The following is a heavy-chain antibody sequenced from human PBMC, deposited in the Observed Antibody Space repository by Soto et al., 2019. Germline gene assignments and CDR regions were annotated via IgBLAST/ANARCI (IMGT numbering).Heavy chain of an antibody. CDR2: MSGSGGST. V-gene: IGHV3-23*01. J-gene: IGHJ6*03. D-gene: IGHD3-10*01. CDR3: AKYRDGSGSYYYYYYMDV. CDR1: GFTFSSYA. Sequence: EVQLLESGGGLVQPGGSLRLSCAASGFTFSSYAMSWVCQAPGKGLEWVSAMSGSGGSTYYADSVKGRFTISRDNSKNTLYLQMNSLRAEDTAVYYCAKYRDGSGSYYYYYYMDVWGKGTTVTVSS.